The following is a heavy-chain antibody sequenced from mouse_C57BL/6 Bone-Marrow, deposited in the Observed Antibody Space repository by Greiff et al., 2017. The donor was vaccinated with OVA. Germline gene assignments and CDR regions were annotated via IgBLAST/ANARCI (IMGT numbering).Heavy chain of an antibody. CDR3: ARGYYGYDGDY. V-gene: IGHV1-54*01. J-gene: IGHJ2*01. Sequence: QVQLQQSGAELVRPGTSVKVSCKASGYAFTNYLIEWVKQRPGQGLEWIGVINPGSGGTNYNEKFKGKATLTADKSSSTAYMQLSSLTSEDSAVYCCARGYYGYDGDYWGQGTTLTVSS. CDR1: GYAFTNYL. CDR2: INPGSGGT. D-gene: IGHD2-2*01.